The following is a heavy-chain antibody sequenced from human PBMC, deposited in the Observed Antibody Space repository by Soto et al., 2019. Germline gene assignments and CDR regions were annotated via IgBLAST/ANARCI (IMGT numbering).Heavy chain of an antibody. CDR1: GDSISTYY. V-gene: IGHV4-4*07. CDR2: IHTSGST. J-gene: IGHJ4*02. Sequence: QVQLQESGPGLVKASETLSLTCTVSGDSISTYYWSWIRQPAGKGLEWIGRIHTSGSTLYNPSLKSRVTMSVGTSKIHFSLNLRSVTAADTAVYYCAGGAAADYFDYWGQGTLVTVSS. D-gene: IGHD6-13*01. CDR3: AGGAAADYFDY.